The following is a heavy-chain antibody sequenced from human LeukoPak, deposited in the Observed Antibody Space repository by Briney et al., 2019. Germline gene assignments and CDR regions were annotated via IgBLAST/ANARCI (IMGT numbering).Heavy chain of an antibody. J-gene: IGHJ4*02. CDR2: IIPIFGTA. CDR3: AREAPREYYYDSSGLGYFDY. Sequence: SVKVSCKASGGTFSSYAISWVRQAPGQGLEWMGGIIPIFGTANYAQKFQGRVTITADESTSTAYTELSSLRSEDTAVYYCAREAPREYYYDSSGLGYFDYWGQGTLVTVSS. CDR1: GGTFSSYA. V-gene: IGHV1-69*01. D-gene: IGHD3-22*01.